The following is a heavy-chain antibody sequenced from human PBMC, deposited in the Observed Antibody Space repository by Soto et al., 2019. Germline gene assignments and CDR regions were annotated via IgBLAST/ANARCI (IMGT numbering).Heavy chain of an antibody. Sequence: PSETLSLTCAVYGGSFSGYYWSWIRQPPGKGLEWIGEINHSGSTNYNPSLKSRVTISVDTSKNQFSLKLSSVTAADTAVYYCARGPLQYYFDYWGQGTLVTVSS. J-gene: IGHJ4*02. CDR1: GGSFSGYY. CDR2: INHSGST. V-gene: IGHV4-34*01. CDR3: ARGPLQYYFDY.